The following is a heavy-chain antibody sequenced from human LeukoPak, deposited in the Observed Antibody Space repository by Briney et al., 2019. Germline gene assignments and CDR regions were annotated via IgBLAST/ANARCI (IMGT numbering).Heavy chain of an antibody. D-gene: IGHD3-22*01. CDR3: AGTMIVVKTGFDY. Sequence: SETLSLTCTVSGGPTSSSSYSWGWIRQPPGKGLEWIGSIYYSGSTYYNPSLKSRVTISVDTSKNQFSLKLSSVTAADTAVYYCAGTMIVVKTGFDYWGQGTLVTVSS. J-gene: IGHJ4*02. CDR1: GGPTSSSSYS. V-gene: IGHV4-39*01. CDR2: IYYSGST.